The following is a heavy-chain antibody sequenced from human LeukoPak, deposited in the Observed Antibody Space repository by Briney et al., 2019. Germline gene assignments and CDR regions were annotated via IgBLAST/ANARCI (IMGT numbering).Heavy chain of an antibody. CDR3: ARGLSTIWFGELLVAFDI. D-gene: IGHD3-10*01. CDR1: GFTFSSYG. Sequence: GGSLRLSCAASGFTFSSYGMHWVRQAPGKGLEWVAFIRYDGSNKYYADSVKGRFTISRDNSKNTLYLQMNSLRAEDTAVYYCARGLSTIWFGELLVAFDIWGQGTMVTVSS. V-gene: IGHV3-30*02. J-gene: IGHJ3*02. CDR2: IRYDGSNK.